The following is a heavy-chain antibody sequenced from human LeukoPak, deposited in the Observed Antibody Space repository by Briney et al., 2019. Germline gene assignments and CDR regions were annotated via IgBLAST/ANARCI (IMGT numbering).Heavy chain of an antibody. CDR1: GASVSSGDYY. V-gene: IGHV4-30-4*08. D-gene: IGHD2-2*01. Sequence: SETLSLTCTVSGASVSSGDYYWSWIRQPPGKGLEWIGYIYYSGSTYYNPSLKSRVTTSIDTTKNQLSLKLSAVTAADTAVYYCAREHIVVVTDAIGYWFDPWGQGTLVTVSS. J-gene: IGHJ5*02. CDR3: AREHIVVVTDAIGYWFDP. CDR2: IYYSGST.